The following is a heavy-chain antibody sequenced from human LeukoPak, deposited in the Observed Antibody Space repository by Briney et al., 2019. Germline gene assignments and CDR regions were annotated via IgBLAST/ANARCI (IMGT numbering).Heavy chain of an antibody. CDR2: IYTSGST. CDR3: ARGRYSAGDNWFDP. J-gene: IGHJ5*02. D-gene: IGHD3-9*01. V-gene: IGHV4-4*07. CDR1: GGSISSYY. Sequence: SETLSLTCTVSGGSISSYYWSWIRQPAGKGLEWIGRIYTSGSTKYNPSLQSRVTMSVDTSKNQFSLKLSSVTAADTAVYYCARGRYSAGDNWFDPWGQGTLVTVSS.